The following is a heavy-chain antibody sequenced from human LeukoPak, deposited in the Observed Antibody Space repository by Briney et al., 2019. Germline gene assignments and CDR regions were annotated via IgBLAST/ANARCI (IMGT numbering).Heavy chain of an antibody. CDR3: ARDPGVRGVIFDY. J-gene: IGHJ4*02. V-gene: IGHV4-61*02. D-gene: IGHD3-10*01. CDR2: IYTSGST. Sequence: SETLSLTCTVSGGSISSSSYYWSWIRQPAGKGLEWIGRIYTSGSTNYNPSLKSRVTISVDTSKNQFSLKLSSVTAADTAVYYCARDPGVRGVIFDYWGQGTLVTVSS. CDR1: GGSISSSSYY.